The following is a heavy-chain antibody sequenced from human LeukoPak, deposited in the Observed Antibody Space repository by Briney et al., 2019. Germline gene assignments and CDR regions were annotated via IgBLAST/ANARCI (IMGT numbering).Heavy chain of an antibody. V-gene: IGHV1-2*02. D-gene: IGHD2-21*02. CDR1: GYTFTDYY. CDR2: IFPKSGDT. CDR3: ARVRLVTYDAFDI. Sequence: ASVKVSCKASGYTFTDYYIHWVRQAPGQGLEWMGWIFPKSGDTNYAQSFQGRVTMTRDTSISTAYMELTRLTSDDTAVYSCARVRLVTYDAFDIWGQGTMVTVSS. J-gene: IGHJ3*02.